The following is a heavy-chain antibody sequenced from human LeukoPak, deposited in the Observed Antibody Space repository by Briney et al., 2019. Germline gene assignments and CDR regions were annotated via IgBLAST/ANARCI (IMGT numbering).Heavy chain of an antibody. Sequence: PGGSLRLSCAASGFTFSSYSMNWVRQAPGKGLEWVSSISSSSSYIYYADSVKGRFTISRDNAKNTLYLQMDSLRAEDTAVYYCAKEQVYGDGGKMCFDYWGQGTLVTVSS. CDR3: AKEQVYGDGGKMCFDY. CDR1: GFTFSSYS. D-gene: IGHD4-17*01. J-gene: IGHJ4*02. V-gene: IGHV3-21*04. CDR2: ISSSSSYI.